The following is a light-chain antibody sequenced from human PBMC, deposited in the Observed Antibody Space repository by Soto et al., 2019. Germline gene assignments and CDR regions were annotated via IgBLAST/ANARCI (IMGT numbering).Light chain of an antibody. V-gene: IGLV2-14*01. J-gene: IGLJ2*01. CDR2: AVS. CDR3: SSYTSSSTLG. CDR1: SSDVGGYNY. Sequence: QSALTQPASVSGSPGQSITISCTGTSSDVGGYNYVSWYQQHPGKAPKLMIDAVSNRPSGVSSRFSGSKSGHTASLTISGLKAEDEAEYSCSSYTSSSTLGFGGGTKLTVL.